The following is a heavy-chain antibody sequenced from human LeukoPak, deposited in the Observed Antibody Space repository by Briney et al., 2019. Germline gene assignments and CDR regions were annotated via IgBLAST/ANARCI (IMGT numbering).Heavy chain of an antibody. CDR2: MNPNSGNT. Sequence: ASVKVSCKASGYTFTSYDINWVRQATGQGLEWMGWMNPNSGNTGYAQKFQGRVTITRNTSISTAYMELSSLRSEDTAVYYCARVWFSHPHYYYYYYMDVWGKGTTVTVSS. CDR1: GYTFTSYD. D-gene: IGHD2-21*01. J-gene: IGHJ6*03. CDR3: ARVWFSHPHYYYYYYMDV. V-gene: IGHV1-8*03.